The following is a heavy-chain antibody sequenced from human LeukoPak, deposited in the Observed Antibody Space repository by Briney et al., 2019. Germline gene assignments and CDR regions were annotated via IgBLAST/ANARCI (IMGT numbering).Heavy chain of an antibody. CDR1: GYTFTSYD. CDR2: MNPNSGNT. D-gene: IGHD5-24*01. J-gene: IGHJ3*02. Sequence: GASVKVSCKASGYTFTSYDINWVRQATGQGLEWMGWMNPNSGNTGYAQKFQGRVTMTEDTSTDTAYMELSSLRSEDTAVYYSATARSLPLPPDAFDIWGQGTMVTVSS. CDR3: ATARSLPLPPDAFDI. V-gene: IGHV1-8*02.